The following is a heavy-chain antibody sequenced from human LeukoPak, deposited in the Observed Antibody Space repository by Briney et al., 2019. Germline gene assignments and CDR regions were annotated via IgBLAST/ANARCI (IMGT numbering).Heavy chain of an antibody. CDR2: ISSSSSTI. CDR3: ARVTDYGSGSYLPYYYYYYMDV. Sequence: GGSLRLSCAASGFTFSSYSMNWVRQAPGKGLEWVSYISSSSSTIYYADSVKGRFTISRDNAKNSLYLQMNSLRAEDTAVYYCARVTDYGSGSYLPYYYYYYMDVWGKGTTVTISS. V-gene: IGHV3-48*01. CDR1: GFTFSSYS. D-gene: IGHD3-10*01. J-gene: IGHJ6*03.